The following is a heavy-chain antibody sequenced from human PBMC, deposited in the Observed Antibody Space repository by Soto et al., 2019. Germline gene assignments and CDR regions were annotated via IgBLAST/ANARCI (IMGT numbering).Heavy chain of an antibody. CDR1: GGSFSGYY. Sequence: SETLSLTCAVYGGSFSGYYWSWIRQPPGKGLEWIGEINHSGSTNYNPSLKSRVTISVDTSKNQFSLKLSSVTAADTSVYYCARSDYGERLFDYWGQGTLVTVSS. CDR3: ARSDYGERLFDY. V-gene: IGHV4-34*01. J-gene: IGHJ4*02. D-gene: IGHD4-17*01. CDR2: INHSGST.